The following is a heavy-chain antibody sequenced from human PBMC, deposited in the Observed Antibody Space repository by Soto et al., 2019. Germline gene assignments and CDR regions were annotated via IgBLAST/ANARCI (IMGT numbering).Heavy chain of an antibody. D-gene: IGHD3-22*01. CDR2: IFSNDEK. Sequence: QVTLKESGPVLVKPTETLTLTCTVSGFSLSNARMGVSWIRQPPGKALEWLAHIFSNDEKSYSTSLKSRITISKDTSKSQVVLTMTNMDPVDTATYYCARTITYYYDSSGQYYYYYGMDVWGQGTTVTVSS. CDR3: ARTITYYYDSSGQYYYYYGMDV. CDR1: GFSLSNARMG. J-gene: IGHJ6*02. V-gene: IGHV2-26*01.